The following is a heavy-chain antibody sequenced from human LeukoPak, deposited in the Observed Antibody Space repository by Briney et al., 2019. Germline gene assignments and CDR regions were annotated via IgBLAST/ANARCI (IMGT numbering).Heavy chain of an antibody. Sequence: GGALRLSCAASGFTFSSIGMHWVRQTPGKGLEWVAGIWYDGSSKYYTDSVQGRFTISRDNDRNTLFLQMNSLRAQDTALYYCVRASIEGATILDYWGQGTLVTVSS. V-gene: IGHV3-33*01. J-gene: IGHJ4*02. CDR1: GFTFSSIG. D-gene: IGHD1-26*01. CDR2: IWYDGSSK. CDR3: VRASIEGATILDY.